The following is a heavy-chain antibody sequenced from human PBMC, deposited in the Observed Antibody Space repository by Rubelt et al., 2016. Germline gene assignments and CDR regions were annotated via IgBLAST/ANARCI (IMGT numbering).Heavy chain of an antibody. CDR2: IGPGRAYT. CDR3: AKDTAMEFYYYGMDV. CDR1: GFTFSNYA. Sequence: EVQLVESGGGLVQPGGSLRLSGAASGFTFSNYAMSWVRQAPGKGLEWVSAIGPGRAYTYYDDSVKDLFTLSRDNSKGTLFLQMNSLRAEDTAVYYCAKDTAMEFYYYGMDVWGQGTTVTVSS. V-gene: IGHV3-23*04. D-gene: IGHD5-18*01. J-gene: IGHJ6*02.